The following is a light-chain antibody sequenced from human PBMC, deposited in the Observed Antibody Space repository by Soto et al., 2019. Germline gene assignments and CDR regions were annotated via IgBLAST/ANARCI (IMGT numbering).Light chain of an antibody. CDR3: HQYGATPGT. CDR1: QSVTNNY. J-gene: IGKJ1*01. Sequence: EIVLTQSPDTLYLSPGERVTLSCRASQSVTNNYLAWYQQKPGQGPRLLIHGASSRAADAPDRFSGSGSGTDFTLTISRLEPEDFALYYCHQYGATPGTFGQGTKLDIK. CDR2: GAS. V-gene: IGKV3-20*01.